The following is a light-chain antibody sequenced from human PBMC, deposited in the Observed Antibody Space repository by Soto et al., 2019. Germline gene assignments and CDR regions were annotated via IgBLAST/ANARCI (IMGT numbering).Light chain of an antibody. CDR3: QQLHSYPLT. Sequence: DIQLTQSPSFLSASVGDRVTITCRASPGIDSYLAWYQQKPGKAPNVLIYAASTLQSGVPSRFSGSGSGTEFTLRISSLQPEDFATYYCQQLHSYPLTCGGGTKVGIK. J-gene: IGKJ4*01. CDR1: PGIDSY. CDR2: AAS. V-gene: IGKV1-9*01.